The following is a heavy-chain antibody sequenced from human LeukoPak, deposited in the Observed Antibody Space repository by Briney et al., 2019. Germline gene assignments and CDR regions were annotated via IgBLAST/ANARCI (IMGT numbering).Heavy chain of an antibody. Sequence: GASVKVSCKASGGTFSSYAISWVRQAPGQGLEWMGRIIPILGIANYAQKFQGRVTITVDKSTSTAYMGLSSLRSEDTAVYYCARGGPVAATERYFDYWGQGTLVTVSS. CDR3: ARGGPVAATERYFDY. V-gene: IGHV1-69*04. D-gene: IGHD2-15*01. CDR2: IIPILGIA. CDR1: GGTFSSYA. J-gene: IGHJ4*02.